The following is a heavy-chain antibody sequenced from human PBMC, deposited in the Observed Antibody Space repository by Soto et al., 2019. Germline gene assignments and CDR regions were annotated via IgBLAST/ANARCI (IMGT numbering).Heavy chain of an antibody. J-gene: IGHJ3*02. CDR3: ARDSPPGYSSSTSCYGSDDDAFDI. Sequence: PGGSLRLSCAASGFTFSSYGMNWVRQAPGKGLEWVSYISSSSSTIYYADSVKGRFTISRDNAKNSLYLQMNSLRDEDTAVYYCARDSPPGYSSSTSCYGSDDDAFDIWGQGTMVTVSS. CDR2: ISSSSSTI. CDR1: GFTFSSYG. D-gene: IGHD2-2*01. V-gene: IGHV3-48*02.